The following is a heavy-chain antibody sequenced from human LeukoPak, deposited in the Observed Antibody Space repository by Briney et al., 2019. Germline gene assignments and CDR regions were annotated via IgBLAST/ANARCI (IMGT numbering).Heavy chain of an antibody. CDR1: GGSISSYY. CDR3: ARGGSSGYYYG. D-gene: IGHD3-22*01. J-gene: IGHJ4*02. CDR2: LYTSGST. V-gene: IGHV4-4*07. Sequence: SETLSLTCTVSGGSISSYYWRWIRQPAGKGLEWIGRLYTSGSTNYNPSLKSRVTMSVDTSKNQFSLKLTSMTAADTAVYYCARGGSSGYYYGWGQGTLVTVSS.